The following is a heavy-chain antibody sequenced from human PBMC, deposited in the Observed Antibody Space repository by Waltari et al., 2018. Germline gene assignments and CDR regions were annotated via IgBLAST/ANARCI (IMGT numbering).Heavy chain of an antibody. CDR2: IGTSAGNP. CDR1: GYTFTNFA. D-gene: IGHD1-26*01. CDR3: ARARVVGATDWGS. J-gene: IGHJ4*02. V-gene: IGHV7-4-1*02. Sequence: QVQLVQSGSELKKPGASVKIACKASGYTFTNFAVDWVRRAPGQGLEWMGWIGTSAGNPTYARDFTGRFGFSLDTSVSTAYLQITRLKAEDTALYCCARARVVGATDWGSWSQGTLVTVS.